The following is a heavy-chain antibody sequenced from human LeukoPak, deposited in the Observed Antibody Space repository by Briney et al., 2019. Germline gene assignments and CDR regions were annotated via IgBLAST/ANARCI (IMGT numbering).Heavy chain of an antibody. CDR3: AKGVEMATITDYFDY. Sequence: PGGSLRLSCAASGFTFSAYGMHWVRQAPGKGLEWVAVIWFDGSNKYYADSVKGRFTISRDNSKNTLYLQMNSLRAEDTAVYYCAKGVEMATITDYFDYWGQGTLVTVSS. V-gene: IGHV3-30*02. CDR2: IWFDGSNK. D-gene: IGHD5-24*01. J-gene: IGHJ4*02. CDR1: GFTFSAYG.